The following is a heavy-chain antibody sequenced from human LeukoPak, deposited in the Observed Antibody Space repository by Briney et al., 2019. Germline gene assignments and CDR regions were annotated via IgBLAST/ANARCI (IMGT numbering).Heavy chain of an antibody. Sequence: GRSLRLSCAASGFTFSSYAMHWVRQAPGKGLEWVAVISYDGSNKYYADSVKGRFTISRDNSKNTLYLQMNSLRAEDTAVYYCARARLDAFDIWGQGTMVTVSS. V-gene: IGHV3-30-3*01. J-gene: IGHJ3*02. CDR2: ISYDGSNK. CDR3: ARARLDAFDI. CDR1: GFTFSSYA.